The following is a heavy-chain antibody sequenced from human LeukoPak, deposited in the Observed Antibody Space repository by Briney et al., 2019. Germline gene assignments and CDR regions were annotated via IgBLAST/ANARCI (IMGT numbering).Heavy chain of an antibody. J-gene: IGHJ6*03. V-gene: IGHV4-30-2*01. CDR2: IYHSGST. CDR1: GGSISGGGYY. CDR3: AREIYYYYYMDV. Sequence: PSETLSLTCTVSGGSISGGGYYWSWIRQPPGKGLEWIGYIYHSGSTYYNPSPKSRVTISVDRSKNLFSLKLSSVTAADTAVYYCAREIYYYYYMDVWGKGTTVTVSS.